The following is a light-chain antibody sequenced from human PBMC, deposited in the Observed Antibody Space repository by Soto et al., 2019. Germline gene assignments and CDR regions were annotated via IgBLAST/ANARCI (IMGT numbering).Light chain of an antibody. CDR2: EVS. J-gene: IGLJ1*01. Sequence: QSALTQPASVSGSPGQSITISCIETSSDVGGYNYVSWYQQHPGKAPKLMIYEVSNRPSGVSNRFSGSKSGNTASLTISGLQAEYEADYYCSSYRSSTTPFYVFGTGTKLTVL. CDR1: SSDVGGYNY. CDR3: SSYRSSTTPFYV. V-gene: IGLV2-14*01.